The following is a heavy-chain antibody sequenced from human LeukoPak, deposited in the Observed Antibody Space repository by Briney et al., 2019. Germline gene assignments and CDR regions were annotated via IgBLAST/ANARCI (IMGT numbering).Heavy chain of an antibody. V-gene: IGHV1-69*13. J-gene: IGHJ4*02. CDR3: ARRQWLVQGGYYFDY. D-gene: IGHD6-19*01. Sequence: SVKVSCKASGGTFSSYAISWVRQAPGQGLEWMGGIIPIFGTANYAQKFQGRVTITADESTSTVYMELSSLRSEDTAVYYCARRQWLVQGGYYFDYWGQGTLVTVSS. CDR1: GGTFSSYA. CDR2: IIPIFGTA.